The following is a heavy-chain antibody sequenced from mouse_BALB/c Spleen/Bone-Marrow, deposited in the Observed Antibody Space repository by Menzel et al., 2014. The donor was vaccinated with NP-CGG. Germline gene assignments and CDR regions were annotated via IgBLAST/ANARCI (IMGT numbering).Heavy chain of an antibody. V-gene: IGHV5-6-5*01. Sequence: EVMLVESGGGLVKPGGSLKLSCAASGFTFSSYAMSWVRQTPEKRLEWVASISSGGSTYYPDSVKGRFTISRDNARNILYLQMSSLRSGDTAMYYCAREEYGQKVYAMDYWGQGTSVTVSS. CDR2: ISSGGST. J-gene: IGHJ4*01. CDR3: AREEYGQKVYAMDY. CDR1: GFTFSSYA. D-gene: IGHD2-10*02.